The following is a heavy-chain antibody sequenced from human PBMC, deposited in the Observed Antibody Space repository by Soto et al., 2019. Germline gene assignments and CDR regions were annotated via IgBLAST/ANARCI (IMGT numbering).Heavy chain of an antibody. CDR2: ISCSGGST. D-gene: IGHD1-1*01. CDR1: GFTFSSYA. J-gene: IGHJ4*02. CDR3: AKDLLRRKVVAANWNDGTYLFDY. V-gene: IGHV3-23*01. Sequence: EVQLLESGGGLVQPGGSLRLSCAASGFTFSSYAMSWVRQAPGKGLEWVSAISCSGGSTYYADSVKGRFTISRDNSKNTLYLQMNSLRAEDTAVYYCAKDLLRRKVVAANWNDGTYLFDYWGQGTLVTVSS.